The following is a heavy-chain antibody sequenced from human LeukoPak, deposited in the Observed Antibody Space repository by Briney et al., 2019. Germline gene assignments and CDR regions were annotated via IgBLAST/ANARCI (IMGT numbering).Heavy chain of an antibody. D-gene: IGHD1-7*01. V-gene: IGHV3-7*01. CDR1: GFTLSSHW. CDR2: INQDGSAK. Sequence: GGSLRLSCAASGFTLSSHWMTWVRQAPGKGLEWVANINQDGSAKYYVGSVKGRFTISRDNAKNSMYLQMNSLRAEDTAVYYCARWEIRGTAHQLDYWGQGNPVTVSS. J-gene: IGHJ4*02. CDR3: ARWEIRGTAHQLDY.